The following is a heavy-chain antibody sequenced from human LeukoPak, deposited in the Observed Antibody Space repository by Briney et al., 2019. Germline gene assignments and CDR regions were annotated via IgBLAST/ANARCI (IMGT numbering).Heavy chain of an antibody. D-gene: IGHD1-26*01. V-gene: IGHV3-23*01. J-gene: IGHJ2*01. CDR3: AKNVLGSGSYSWYFDL. Sequence: GGSLRLSCAASGLTFSSYGLSWVRQAPAKGLEWVSSSTGSGGTTHSDSVRGRFTISRDNSKSTLYLQMNSLRVEDTAVYCCAKNVLGSGSYSWYFDLWGRGTLVTVSS. CDR2: STGSGGTT. CDR1: GLTFSSYG.